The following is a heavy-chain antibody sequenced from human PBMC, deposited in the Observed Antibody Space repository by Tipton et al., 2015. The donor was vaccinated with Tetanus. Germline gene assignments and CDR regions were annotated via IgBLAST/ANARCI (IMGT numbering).Heavy chain of an antibody. CDR1: GYTLTSYH. CDR3: ARDIAIVRARDWYFDV. CDR2: INPIGGST. V-gene: IGHV1-46*01. D-gene: IGHD2/OR15-2a*01. J-gene: IGHJ2*01. Sequence: QVQLVQSGAEVKKPGASVKVSCKASGYTLTSYHMHWVRQAPGQGLEWMGIINPIGGSTSYAQKFQGRITMTGDTSTSTVYMDLNSLRSEDTAVYYCARDIAIVRARDWYFDVWGRGTLVTVSS.